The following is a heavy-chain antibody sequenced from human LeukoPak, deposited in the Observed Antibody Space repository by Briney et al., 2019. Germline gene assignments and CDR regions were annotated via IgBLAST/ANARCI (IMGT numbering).Heavy chain of an antibody. D-gene: IGHD6-19*01. V-gene: IGHV3-30*18. CDR1: GFTFSSYG. CDR2: ISYDGSNK. CDR3: AKDLAQYSSGWYEDY. Sequence: GGSLRLSCAASGFTFSSYGMHWVRQAPGKGLEWVAVISYDGSNKYYADSVKGRFTISRDNSKNTLYLQMNSLRAEDTAVYYCAKDLAQYSSGWYEDYWGQGTLVTVSS. J-gene: IGHJ4*02.